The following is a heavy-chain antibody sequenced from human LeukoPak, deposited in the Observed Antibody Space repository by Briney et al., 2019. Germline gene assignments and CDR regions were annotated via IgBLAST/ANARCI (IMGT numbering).Heavy chain of an antibody. Sequence: SETLSLTCAVYGGSFSGYYWSWIRQPPGKGLEWIGEINHSGSTNYNPSLKSRVTMSVDTSKNQFSLKLSSVTAADTAVYYCARDSWGFDPWGQGTLVTVSS. J-gene: IGHJ5*02. CDR3: ARDSWGFDP. D-gene: IGHD3-16*01. CDR2: INHSGST. CDR1: GGSFSGYY. V-gene: IGHV4-34*01.